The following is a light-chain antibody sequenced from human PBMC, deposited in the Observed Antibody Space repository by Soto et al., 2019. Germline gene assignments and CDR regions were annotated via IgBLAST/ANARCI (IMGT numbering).Light chain of an antibody. CDR1: SSDIGTYDH. CDR3: ISYKVSMYYV. V-gene: IGLV2-14*01. CDR2: SVS. J-gene: IGLJ1*01. Sequence: QSALTQPASVSGSPGQSITISCSGTSSDIGTYDHVAWFQQFPGKTPKLVIYSVSDRPSGVSYRFSGSKSGNTASLTISGLQADDEADYYCISYKVSMYYVFGTGTKVTVL.